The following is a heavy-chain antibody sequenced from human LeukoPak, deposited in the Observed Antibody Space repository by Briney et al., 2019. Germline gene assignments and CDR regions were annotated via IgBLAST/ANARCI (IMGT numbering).Heavy chain of an antibody. D-gene: IGHD4-17*01. Sequence: GGSLRLSCPASGFIFSDYYMSWIRQAPGKGLEWASYISSSSSYINYADSVKGRFTISRDNAKNSLYLQMNSLRAEDTAVYYCARVSYGDSGYFDYWGQGTLVTVSS. CDR1: GFIFSDYY. CDR2: ISSSSSYI. J-gene: IGHJ4*02. CDR3: ARVSYGDSGYFDY. V-gene: IGHV3-11*06.